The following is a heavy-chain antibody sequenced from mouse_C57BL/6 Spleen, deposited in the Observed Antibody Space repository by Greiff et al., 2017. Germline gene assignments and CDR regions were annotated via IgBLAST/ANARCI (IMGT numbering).Heavy chain of an antibody. CDR1: GYAFSSSW. D-gene: IGHD3-2*02. V-gene: IGHV1-82*01. Sequence: VKLVESGPELVKPGASVKISCKASGYAFSSSWMNWVKQRPGKGLEWIGRFYPGDGDTNYNGKFKGKATLTADKSSSTAYMQLSSLTSEDSAVYFCARPAQATGSAMDYWGQGTSVTVSS. CDR2: FYPGDGDT. CDR3: ARPAQATGSAMDY. J-gene: IGHJ4*01.